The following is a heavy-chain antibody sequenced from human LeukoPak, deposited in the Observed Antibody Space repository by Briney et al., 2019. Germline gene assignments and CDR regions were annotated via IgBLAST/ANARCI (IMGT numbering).Heavy chain of an antibody. CDR3: ARDPNSSGYSDDY. J-gene: IGHJ4*02. V-gene: IGHV3-7*01. CDR2: IKDDGTEK. Sequence: PGGSLRLSCAASGFTFSNYWMGWVRQPPGKGLQWVANIKDDGTEKYYVDSVKGRFTISRDNAKNSVYLQMNSLRAEDTAVYYCARDPNSSGYSDDYWGQGTLVTVSS. D-gene: IGHD3-22*01. CDR1: GFTFSNYW.